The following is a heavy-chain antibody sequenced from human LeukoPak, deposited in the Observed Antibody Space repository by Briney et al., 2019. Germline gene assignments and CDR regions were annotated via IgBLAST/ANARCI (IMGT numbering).Heavy chain of an antibody. CDR1: GFTFTSYS. CDR3: AKGGKWDVTPFDY. Sequence: GGSLRLSCAASGFTFTSYSMDCVRQAPGKGLEWVSTISGGGGSAYYADSVKGRFTISRDNSKNTVYLQVNSLRAEDTAVYYCAKGGKWDVTPFDYWGQGTLVTVSS. CDR2: ISGGGGSA. V-gene: IGHV3-23*01. D-gene: IGHD1-26*01. J-gene: IGHJ4*02.